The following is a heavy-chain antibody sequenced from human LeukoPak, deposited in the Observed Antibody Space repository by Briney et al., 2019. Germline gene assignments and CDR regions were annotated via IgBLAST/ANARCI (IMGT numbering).Heavy chain of an antibody. Sequence: KPSVTLSFTFTGSGGSSSSDYWSWIRQPPAKGLEWIGCTYYSGSTDYNSALIVRVSITVDTAKNQFSLTLSSVTAADTAVYYCARDPGYGDYYYYGMDVWGQGTTVTVSS. CDR2: TYYSGST. D-gene: IGHD4-17*01. CDR1: GGSSSSDY. V-gene: IGHV4-59*01. CDR3: ARDPGYGDYYYYGMDV. J-gene: IGHJ6*02.